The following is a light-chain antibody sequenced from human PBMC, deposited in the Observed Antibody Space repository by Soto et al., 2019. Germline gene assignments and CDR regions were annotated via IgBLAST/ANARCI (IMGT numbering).Light chain of an antibody. CDR1: PSDIGAYNY. J-gene: IGLJ2*01. V-gene: IGLV2-14*03. Sequence: QSALTQPASVSGSPGQSITISCSGTPSDIGAYNYVSWYQHLPGKAPKVIIYDVTNRPSGVSRRFSGSKSGTTASLTISWLQAEDEDNYYCGSYTISSTLVIFGGGTKVTVL. CDR2: DVT. CDR3: GSYTISSTLVI.